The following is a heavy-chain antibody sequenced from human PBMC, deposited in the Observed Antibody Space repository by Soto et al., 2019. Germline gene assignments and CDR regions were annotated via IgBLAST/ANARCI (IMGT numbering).Heavy chain of an antibody. D-gene: IGHD3-16*01. CDR3: VGESYYRLDY. CDR2: SANKSNTYTT. CDR1: GFILSDYH. J-gene: IGHJ4*02. Sequence: VQLVESGGGLVQPGGSLRLSCAASGFILSDYHMNWFRQAPGKGLEWVGRSANKSNTYTTQYAASARGRFVISRDASENFLYLEMNSLKTEDTAVYYCVGESYYRLDYWGQGALVTVSS. V-gene: IGHV3-72*01.